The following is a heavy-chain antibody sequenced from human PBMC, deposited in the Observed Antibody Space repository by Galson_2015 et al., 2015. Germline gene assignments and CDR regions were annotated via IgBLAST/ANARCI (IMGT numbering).Heavy chain of an antibody. CDR3: ARSVEGGYPRLFDY. Sequence: CAISGDSVSSNSATWDWIRQSPSRGLERLGNTYYRSKWYNDYAVSVKGRITINPDTSKNQFSLHLNSVTPEDTAVFYCARSVEGGYPRLFDYWGQGALVTVSA. J-gene: IGHJ4*02. V-gene: IGHV6-1*01. CDR1: GDSVSSNSAT. D-gene: IGHD5-12*01. CDR2: TYYRSKWYN.